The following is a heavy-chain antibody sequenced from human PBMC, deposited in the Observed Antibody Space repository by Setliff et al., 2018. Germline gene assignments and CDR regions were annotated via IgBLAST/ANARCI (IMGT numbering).Heavy chain of an antibody. Sequence: ASVKVSCKASGYAFSSYGISWVRQAPGQGPEWMGWISAYNGNTNYAQKFQGRVTMTTDTSTSTAYMELRSLRSDDTAVYYCARDLIRWAAAVSDAFDIWGQGTMVTVSS. J-gene: IGHJ3*02. V-gene: IGHV1-18*01. CDR3: ARDLIRWAAAVSDAFDI. CDR2: ISAYNGNT. D-gene: IGHD2-2*01. CDR1: GYAFSSYG.